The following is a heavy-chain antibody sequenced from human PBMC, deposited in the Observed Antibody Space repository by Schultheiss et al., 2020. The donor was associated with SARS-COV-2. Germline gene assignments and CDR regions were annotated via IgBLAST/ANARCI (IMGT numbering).Heavy chain of an antibody. CDR1: GFTFSSYA. J-gene: IGHJ6*03. CDR2: IYSGGST. CDR3: AKASHPLVVVPDYYYMDV. Sequence: GGSLRLSCAASGFTFSSYAMSWVRQAPGKGLEWVSVIYSGGSTYYADSVKGRFTISRDNSKNTLYLQMNSLRAEDTAVYYCAKASHPLVVVPDYYYMDVWGKGTTVTVSS. V-gene: IGHV3-23*03. D-gene: IGHD2-2*01.